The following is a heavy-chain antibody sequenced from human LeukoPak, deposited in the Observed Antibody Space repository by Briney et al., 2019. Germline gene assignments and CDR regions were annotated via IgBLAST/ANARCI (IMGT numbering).Heavy chain of an antibody. Sequence: ASVKVSCKASGYTFTSYGVSWVRQAPGQGLEWMGWISTYNGNTNYAQKFQGRVTMTTDTSTSTAYMELRSLRSDDTAVYYCARDLTIAAAGTYGYWGQGTLVTVSP. V-gene: IGHV1-18*01. J-gene: IGHJ4*02. D-gene: IGHD6-13*01. CDR2: ISTYNGNT. CDR1: GYTFTSYG. CDR3: ARDLTIAAAGTYGY.